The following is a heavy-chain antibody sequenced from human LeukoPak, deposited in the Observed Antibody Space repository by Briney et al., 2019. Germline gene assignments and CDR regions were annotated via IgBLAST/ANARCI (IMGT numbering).Heavy chain of an antibody. CDR3: ARRRDFIDY. Sequence: GGSLRLSCAASGFTLSYYYMSWIRQAPGKGLEWVSYSSSSGSTIYYADSVKGRFAISRDNAKNSLYLQMNSLRAEDTAVYYCARRRDFIDYWGQGTLVTVSS. D-gene: IGHD3/OR15-3a*01. CDR2: SSSSGSTI. J-gene: IGHJ4*02. CDR1: GFTLSYYY. V-gene: IGHV3-11*01.